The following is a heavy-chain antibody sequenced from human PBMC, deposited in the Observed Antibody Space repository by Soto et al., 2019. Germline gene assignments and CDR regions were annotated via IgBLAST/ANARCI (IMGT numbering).Heavy chain of an antibody. V-gene: IGHV1-46*03. CDR1: GDTFPSYY. Sequence: ASVKVSCKASGDTFPSYYMHWVRQAPGQGLEWMGIINPSGGSTSYAQKFQGRVTMTRDTSTSTVYMELSSLRSEDTAVYYCARGGQTKYYDFWSGFDYWGQGTLVTVSS. CDR2: INPSGGST. J-gene: IGHJ4*02. D-gene: IGHD3-3*01. CDR3: ARGGQTKYYDFWSGFDY.